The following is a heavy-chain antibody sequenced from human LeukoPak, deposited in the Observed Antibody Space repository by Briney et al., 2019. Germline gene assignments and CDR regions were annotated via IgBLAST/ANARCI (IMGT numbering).Heavy chain of an antibody. V-gene: IGHV1-18*01. CDR1: GYTFSSYG. D-gene: IGHD3-16*02. CDR3: ARDLFSGYDYVWGSYRYYFDY. J-gene: IGHJ4*02. CDR2: ISAYNGNT. Sequence: GASVKVSCKASGYTFSSYGISWVRQAPGQGLEWMGWISAYNGNTNYVQKLQGRVTMTTDTSTSTAYMELRSLRSDDTAVYYCARDLFSGYDYVWGSYRYYFDYWGQGTLVTVSS.